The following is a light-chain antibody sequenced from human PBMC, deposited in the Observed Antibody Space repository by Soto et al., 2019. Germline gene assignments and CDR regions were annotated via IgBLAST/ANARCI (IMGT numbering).Light chain of an antibody. J-gene: IGKJ1*01. V-gene: IGKV3-15*01. CDR2: SAS. Sequence: EIVMTQSPATLSLSPGERGTLSCRASQSVSSNLAWYQQKPGQAPRLLIYSASTRATCIPARFSGSGSRTEFTLTISRLQSEDVAVYYCQQYNNWPRTFGQGTKLEIK. CDR3: QQYNNWPRT. CDR1: QSVSSN.